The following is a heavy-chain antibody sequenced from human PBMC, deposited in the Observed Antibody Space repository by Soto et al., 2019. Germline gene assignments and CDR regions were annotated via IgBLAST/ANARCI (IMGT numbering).Heavy chain of an antibody. CDR2: IGSTTNYI. Sequence: GGSLRLSCAASGFTFTRYSKKWVRQAPGKGLEWVSSIGSTTNYIYYADSMKGRFTVSRDNAKNSVYLDMNSLSAEDTAVYYCARESEDLTSNFDYWGQGTLVTVSS. V-gene: IGHV3-21*01. CDR3: ARESEDLTSNFDY. J-gene: IGHJ4*02. CDR1: GFTFTRYS.